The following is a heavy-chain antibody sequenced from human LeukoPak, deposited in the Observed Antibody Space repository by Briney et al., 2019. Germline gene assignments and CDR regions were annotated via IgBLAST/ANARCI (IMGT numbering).Heavy chain of an antibody. CDR1: GGSFSGYY. CDR2: INHSGST. CDR3: ASATSGSYVY. Sequence: SETLSLTCAVYGGSFSGYYWSWIRQPPGKGLEWIGEINHSGSTNYNPSLKSRVTISVDTSKNQFSLKLSSVTAADTAVYYCASATSGSYVYWGQGTLVTVSS. J-gene: IGHJ4*02. D-gene: IGHD1-26*01. V-gene: IGHV4-34*01.